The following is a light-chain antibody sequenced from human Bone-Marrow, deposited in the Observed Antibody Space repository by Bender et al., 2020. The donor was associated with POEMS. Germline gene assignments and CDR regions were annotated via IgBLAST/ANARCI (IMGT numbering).Light chain of an antibody. CDR1: SSDVGAYNY. Sequence: QSALTQPPSASGSPGQSVTISCTGASSDVGAYNYVSWYQQHPGKAPKLMIYDVSHWPSGVSHRFSGSKSGNTASLTISGLQAEDEADYYCNSYTGSNIVFGGGTKLTVL. J-gene: IGLJ2*01. CDR2: DVS. CDR3: NSYTGSNIV. V-gene: IGLV2-8*01.